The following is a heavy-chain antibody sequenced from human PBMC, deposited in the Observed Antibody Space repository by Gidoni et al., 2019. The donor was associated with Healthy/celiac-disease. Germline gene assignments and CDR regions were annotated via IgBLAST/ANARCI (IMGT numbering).Heavy chain of an antibody. D-gene: IGHD3-22*01. J-gene: IGHJ4*02. V-gene: IGHV3-33*01. CDR2: IWYDGSNK. CDR3: ARPYYYDSSGYYFDY. Sequence: VAVIWYDGSNKYYADSVKGRFTISRDNAKNTLYLQMNSMRAEDTAVYYCARPYYYDSSGYYFDYWGQGTLVTVSS.